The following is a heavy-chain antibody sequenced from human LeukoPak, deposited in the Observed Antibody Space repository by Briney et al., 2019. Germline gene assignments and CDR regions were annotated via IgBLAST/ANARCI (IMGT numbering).Heavy chain of an antibody. CDR1: GGSISSGNYY. CDR2: ISYSGST. Sequence: SETLSLTCTVSGGSISSGNYYWSWIRQPPGKGLEWIGYISYSGSTYYNPSLKSRITISVDMSVDMSKNQFSLKLSSVTAADTAVYYCASSYGYYYYMDVWGKGTTVTVSS. CDR3: ASSYGYYYYMDV. V-gene: IGHV4-30-4*08. J-gene: IGHJ6*03. D-gene: IGHD3-10*01.